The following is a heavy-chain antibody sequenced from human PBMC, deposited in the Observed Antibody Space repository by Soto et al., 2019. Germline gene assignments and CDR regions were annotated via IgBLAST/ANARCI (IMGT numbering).Heavy chain of an antibody. CDR2: VYYRGRS. CDR3: VGQRTSVLTQAYFDY. V-gene: IGHV4-39*01. J-gene: IGHJ4*02. CDR1: GGSVSNSNYY. Sequence: SETLSLTCTVSGGSVSNSNYYWGWIRHSPGKGLEWIGSVYYRGRSYSKSSVKSRVTISVDTSKNQFSLNLNSVTASDTAVYYCVGQRTSVLTQAYFDYWGPGALVTVSS. D-gene: IGHD2-8*01.